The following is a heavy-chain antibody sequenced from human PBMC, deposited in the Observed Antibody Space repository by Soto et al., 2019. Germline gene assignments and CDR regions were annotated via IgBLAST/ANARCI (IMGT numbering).Heavy chain of an antibody. J-gene: IGHJ6*02. Sequence: ASVKVSCKASGYTFTSYAMHWVRQAPGQRLEWMGWINAGNGNTKYSQKFQGRVTITRDTSISTAYMELSSLRSEDTAVYYCARANFLYCSGGSCYGMDVWGQGTTVTVSS. V-gene: IGHV1-3*01. CDR3: ARANFLYCSGGSCYGMDV. CDR2: INAGNGNT. D-gene: IGHD2-15*01. CDR1: GYTFTSYA.